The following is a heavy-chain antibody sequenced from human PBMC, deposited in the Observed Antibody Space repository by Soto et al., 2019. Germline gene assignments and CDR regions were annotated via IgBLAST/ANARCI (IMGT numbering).Heavy chain of an antibody. D-gene: IGHD6-13*01. CDR3: GIAAAEYYFDY. Sequence: ASEKVSCKASGYTFTGYYMHWVRQAPGQGLEWMGWINPNSGGTNYAQKFQGRVTMTRDTSISTAYMELSRLRSDDTAVHYCGIAAAEYYFDYWGQGTLVTVSS. V-gene: IGHV1-2*02. CDR1: GYTFTGYY. CDR2: INPNSGGT. J-gene: IGHJ4*02.